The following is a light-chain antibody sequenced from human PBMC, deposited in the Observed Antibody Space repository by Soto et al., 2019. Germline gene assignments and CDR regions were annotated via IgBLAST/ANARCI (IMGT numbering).Light chain of an antibody. CDR1: QSVSTN. V-gene: IGKV3-15*01. Sequence: EIVMTQSPATLSVPPGERATLSCRASQSVSTNFAWYQQKPGQAPSLLIYGASTRATAVPARFTASGSGTEFTLTIRSLQSEDFAVYYCQQYNTWPRTFGKGTKVEV. J-gene: IGKJ1*01. CDR3: QQYNTWPRT. CDR2: GAS.